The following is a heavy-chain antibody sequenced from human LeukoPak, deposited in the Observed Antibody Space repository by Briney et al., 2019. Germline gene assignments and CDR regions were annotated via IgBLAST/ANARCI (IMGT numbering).Heavy chain of an antibody. CDR3: ASDLVY. V-gene: IGHV3-53*01. Sequence: GGSLRLSCAASGVTVSSQYMNWVRRAPGKGLEWVSAIYGVDGTSYADSVKGRFTISRDSSRNTVYLQMNGLRAEDTAVYYCASDLVYWGQGTLVTVSS. D-gene: IGHD2-8*02. J-gene: IGHJ4*02. CDR2: IYGVDGT. CDR1: GVTVSSQY.